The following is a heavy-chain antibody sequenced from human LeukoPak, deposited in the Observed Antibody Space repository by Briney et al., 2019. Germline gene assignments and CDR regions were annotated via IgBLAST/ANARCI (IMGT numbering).Heavy chain of an antibody. CDR2: IYYSGST. CDR3: ARYDSSGYYDGFDY. CDR1: GGSISSGDYY. Sequence: SETLSLTCTVSGGSISSGDYYWSWLRQPPGKGLEWIGYIYYSGSTYYNPSLKSRVTISIDTSKNQFSLKLSSVTAADTAVYYCARYDSSGYYDGFDYWGQGTLVTVSS. V-gene: IGHV4-30-4*08. D-gene: IGHD3-22*01. J-gene: IGHJ4*02.